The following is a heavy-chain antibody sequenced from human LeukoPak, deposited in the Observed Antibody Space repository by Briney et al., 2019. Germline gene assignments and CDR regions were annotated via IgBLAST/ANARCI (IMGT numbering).Heavy chain of an antibody. D-gene: IGHD1-7*01. CDR2: IKQDGSEK. V-gene: IGHV3-7*01. CDR3: AREGGTQDY. J-gene: IGHJ4*02. CDR1: GFTFSSYA. Sequence: PGGSLRLSCAAFGFTFSSYAMTWVRQAPGKGLEWVANIKQDGSEKFFADSVKGRFTISRDNARNSVYLQMNSLRVEDTAIYYCAREGGTQDYWGQGTLVTVSS.